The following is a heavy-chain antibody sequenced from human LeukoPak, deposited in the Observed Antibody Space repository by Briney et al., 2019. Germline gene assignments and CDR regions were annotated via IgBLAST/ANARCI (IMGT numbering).Heavy chain of an antibody. CDR3: ARDTRPIAAAGTVPGNYFDY. J-gene: IGHJ4*02. CDR2: VTTYNGNT. D-gene: IGHD6-13*01. CDR1: GGTFSSYA. Sequence: ASVKVSCKASGGTFSSYAISWVRQAPGQGLEWMGWVTTYNGNTNYAQKLHGRVTMTTDTSTSTAYMELRSLRSDDTAVYYCARDTRPIAAAGTVPGNYFDYWGQGTLVTVSS. V-gene: IGHV1-18*01.